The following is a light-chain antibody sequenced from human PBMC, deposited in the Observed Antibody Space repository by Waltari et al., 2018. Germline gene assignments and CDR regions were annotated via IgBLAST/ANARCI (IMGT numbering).Light chain of an antibody. CDR3: QHYVRLPAT. Sequence: EIVFTLSPGTLSLSQGHRVTLSCRASQPVSRSLAWYQQKPGQAPRLLIYAASTRAPGIPDRFSGSGSGTDFSLTISRLEPEDFAVYYCQHYVRLPATFGQGTKVEIK. J-gene: IGKJ1*01. V-gene: IGKV3-20*01. CDR2: AAS. CDR1: QPVSRS.